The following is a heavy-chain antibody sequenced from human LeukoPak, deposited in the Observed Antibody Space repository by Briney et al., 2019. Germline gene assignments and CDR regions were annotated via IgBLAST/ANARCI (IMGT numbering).Heavy chain of an antibody. J-gene: IGHJ4*02. D-gene: IGHD6-19*01. CDR1: GYSFTSYW. Sequence: GESLKISCKGSGYSFTSYWIGWVRQMPGKGLEWMGIIYPGDSDTRYSPSLQGQVTISADKSISTAYLQWSSLKASDTAMYYCASVHSGWDSFFDYWGQGTLVTVSS. CDR2: IYPGDSDT. V-gene: IGHV5-51*01. CDR3: ASVHSGWDSFFDY.